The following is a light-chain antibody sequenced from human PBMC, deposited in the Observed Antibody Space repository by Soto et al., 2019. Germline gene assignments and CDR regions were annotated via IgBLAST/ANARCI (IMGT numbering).Light chain of an antibody. V-gene: IGKV3-20*01. J-gene: IGKJ3*01. CDR1: QSVSSSY. CDR3: QLYGGSPIFT. CDR2: GAS. Sequence: EIVLTQSPGTLSLSPGERATLSCRASQSVSSSYLAWYQQKPGQAPRLLIYGASSRATGITDRFSGSGSGTDFTLTISRLEPEEFAVYYCQLYGGSPIFTFGPGTKVDIK.